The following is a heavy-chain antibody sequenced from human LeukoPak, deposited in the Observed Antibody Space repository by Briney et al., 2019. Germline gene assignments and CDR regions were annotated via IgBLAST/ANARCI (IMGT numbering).Heavy chain of an antibody. CDR2: IKNKNDGGTT. D-gene: IGHD3-10*01. V-gene: IGHV3-15*01. Sequence: GGSLRLSCAASGFTFSNAWMSWVRQTPGKGLEWVGRIKNKNDGGTTDYAAPVKGRFTISRDDSKNTLYLQMNSLKTEDTAVYYCEASGTNSYYFDYWGQGTLVTVSS. CDR3: EASGTNSYYFDY. J-gene: IGHJ4*02. CDR1: GFTFSNAW.